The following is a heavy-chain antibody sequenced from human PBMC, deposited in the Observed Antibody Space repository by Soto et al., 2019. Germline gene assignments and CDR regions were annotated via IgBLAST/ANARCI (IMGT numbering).Heavy chain of an antibody. D-gene: IGHD2-2*01. Sequence: QVQLVESGGGVVQPGRSLRLSCAASGFTFSSYSMHWVRHAPGKGLEWVAAMSFDGNSKYFADSVKGRFTISRDNSKDPRFLPMHSLGADGSAVNYCVSSSLVNGQDECEYWCQGTLVSGSS. CDR2: MSFDGNSK. J-gene: IGHJ4*02. CDR3: VSSSLVNGQDECEY. V-gene: IGHV3-30-3*01. CDR1: GFTFSSYS.